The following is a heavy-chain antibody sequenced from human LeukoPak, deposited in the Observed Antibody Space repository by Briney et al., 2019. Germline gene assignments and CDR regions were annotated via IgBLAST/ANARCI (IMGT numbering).Heavy chain of an antibody. Sequence: SVTVSCKASGGTFSSYAISWVRQAPGQGLKWMGRIIPILGIANYAQKFQGRVTITADKSTSTAYMELSSLRSEDTAVYYCARREFGRDGYETLDYWGQGTLVTVSS. CDR2: IIPILGIA. V-gene: IGHV1-69*04. D-gene: IGHD5-24*01. CDR3: ARREFGRDGYETLDY. CDR1: GGTFSSYA. J-gene: IGHJ4*02.